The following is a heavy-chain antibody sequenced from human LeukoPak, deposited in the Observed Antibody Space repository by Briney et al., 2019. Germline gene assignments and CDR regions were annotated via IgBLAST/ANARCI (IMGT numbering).Heavy chain of an antibody. CDR1: GYTFTSYD. Sequence: ASVKVSCKASGYTFTSYDINWVRQATGQGLEWMGWMNPNSGNTGYAQKFQGRVTMTRNTSISTAYMELSSLRSEDTAVYYCARDDGQLLYESQGWFDPWGQGTLVTVSS. CDR2: MNPNSGNT. D-gene: IGHD2-2*02. J-gene: IGHJ5*02. CDR3: ARDDGQLLYESQGWFDP. V-gene: IGHV1-8*01.